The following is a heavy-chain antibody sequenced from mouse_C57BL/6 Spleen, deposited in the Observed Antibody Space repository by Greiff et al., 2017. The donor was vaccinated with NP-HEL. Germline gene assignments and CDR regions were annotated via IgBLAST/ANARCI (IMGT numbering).Heavy chain of an antibody. Sequence: EVKVVESGGDLVKPGGSLKLSCAASGFTFSSYGMSWVRQTPDKRLEWVATISSGGSYTYYLDSVKGRFTISRDNAKNTQYLQMSSLKSEDTAMYYGTRHQIYDGDHWYVDIWGTGTTVTVSS. CDR3: TRHQIYDGDHWYVDI. D-gene: IGHD2-3*01. J-gene: IGHJ1*03. V-gene: IGHV5-6*01. CDR1: GFTFSSYG. CDR2: ISSGGSYT.